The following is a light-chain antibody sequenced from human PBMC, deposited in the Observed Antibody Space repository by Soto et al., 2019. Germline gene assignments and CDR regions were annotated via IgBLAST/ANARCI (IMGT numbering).Light chain of an antibody. J-gene: IGKJ2*01. V-gene: IGKV3-20*01. CDR1: QSLRSSY. CDR3: QQHGTSPYT. CDR2: GAS. Sequence: EVVLTQSPNTLSLSPGERATLSCWASQSLRSSYLAWYQRKPGQAPRLLMFGASRRATGIPDRFNGSGSGTDFILTIGRLEPEDVAVYYCQQHGTSPYTFGQGTVLEIK.